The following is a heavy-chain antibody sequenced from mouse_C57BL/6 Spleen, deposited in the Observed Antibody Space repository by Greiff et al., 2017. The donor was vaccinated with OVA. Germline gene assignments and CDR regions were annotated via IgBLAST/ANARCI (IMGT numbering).Heavy chain of an antibody. CDR2: IWRGGST. J-gene: IGHJ4*01. CDR3: AKKAQGDGSDAMDY. CDR1: GFALTSYG. D-gene: IGHD1-1*01. V-gene: IGHV2-5*01. Sequence: QVQLQQSGPGLVQPSQSLSITCTVSGFALTSYGVHWVRQSPGKGLEWLGVIWRGGSTDYNAAFMSRLSITKDNSKSQVFFKMNSLQADDTAIYYCAKKAQGDGSDAMDYWGQGTSVTVSS.